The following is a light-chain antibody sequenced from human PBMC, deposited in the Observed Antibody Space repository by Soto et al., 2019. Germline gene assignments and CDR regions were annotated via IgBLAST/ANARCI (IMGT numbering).Light chain of an antibody. V-gene: IGKV3-11*01. Sequence: EIVLTQSPATLSLSPGERATLSCRASQSVSSYLAWYQQKPGQAPRLLIYDASNRATGIPARFSGSGSGTDFSLIISSLEPEDFAVYYCQQRSNWRTFGAGTKVDIK. CDR3: QQRSNWRT. J-gene: IGKJ4*01. CDR2: DAS. CDR1: QSVSSY.